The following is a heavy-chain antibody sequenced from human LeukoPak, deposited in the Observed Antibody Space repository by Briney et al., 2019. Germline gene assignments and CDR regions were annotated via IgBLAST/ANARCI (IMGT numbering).Heavy chain of an antibody. D-gene: IGHD6-6*01. CDR3: AREGSSSVWFDP. CDR2: INSDGSST. Sequence: GGSLRLSCAASGFTFSSYWMHWLRQAPGKGLVWVSRINSDGSSTTYADSVKGRFTISRDNAKNTLYLQLNSLRAEDTAVYYCAREGSSSVWFDPWGQGTLVTVSS. J-gene: IGHJ5*02. CDR1: GFTFSSYW. V-gene: IGHV3-74*01.